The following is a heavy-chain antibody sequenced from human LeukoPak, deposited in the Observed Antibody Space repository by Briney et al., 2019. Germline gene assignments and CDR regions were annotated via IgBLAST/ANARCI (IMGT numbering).Heavy chain of an antibody. CDR3: GKDASYYDFWSGYSQSSFDY. Sequence: GGSLRLSCAASGFTFSSYDMSWVRQAPGRGLEWVSTISGGGDTTYYADSVKGRFTISRDNSKNSLYLQMNSLRAEDTAVYYCGKDASYYDFWSGYSQSSFDYWGQGTLVTASS. D-gene: IGHD3-3*01. CDR2: ISGGGDTT. J-gene: IGHJ4*02. V-gene: IGHV3-23*01. CDR1: GFTFSSYD.